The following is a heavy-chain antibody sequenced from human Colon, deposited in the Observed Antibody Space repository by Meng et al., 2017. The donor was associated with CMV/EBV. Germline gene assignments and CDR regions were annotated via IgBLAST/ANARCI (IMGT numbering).Heavy chain of an antibody. CDR3: ARFGFGELFPDFDY. CDR1: GYTFTSYD. V-gene: IGHV1-18*01. CDR2: ISAYNGNT. Sequence: ASVKVSCKASGYTFTSYDISWVRQAPGQGLEWMGWISAYNGNTNYAQKLQGRVTMTTDTSTSTAYMELRSLRSDDTAVYYCARFGFGELFPDFDYWGQGTLVTVSS. J-gene: IGHJ4*02. D-gene: IGHD3-10*01.